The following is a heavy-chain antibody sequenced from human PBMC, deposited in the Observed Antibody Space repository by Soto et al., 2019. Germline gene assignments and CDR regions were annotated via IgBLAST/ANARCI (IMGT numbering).Heavy chain of an antibody. Sequence: SETLSVTCTVSGGSINYYYRSCIRQPPGKGLEWIGYVSYSGSTNYNPSLKSRVTISVDTSKNRFSLKLISVTAADTAVYYCARHYTSDPFDYWGQGTLVTVSS. J-gene: IGHJ4*01. CDR2: VSYSGST. D-gene: IGHD3-3*01. CDR3: ARHYTSDPFDY. V-gene: IGHV4-59*01. CDR1: GGSINYYY.